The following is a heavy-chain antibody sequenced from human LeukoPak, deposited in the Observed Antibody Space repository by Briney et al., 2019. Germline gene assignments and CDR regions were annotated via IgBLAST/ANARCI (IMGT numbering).Heavy chain of an antibody. Sequence: SETLSLTCTVSGGSISSYYWSWIRQPPGKGLEWIGYIYYSGSTNYNPSLKSRVTISADTSKNQFSLKLSSVTAADTAVYYCARTRIFATYYYDSTTPPAAFDIWGQGTMVTVSS. CDR1: GGSISSYY. J-gene: IGHJ3*02. CDR3: ARTRIFATYYYDSTTPPAAFDI. V-gene: IGHV4-59*01. D-gene: IGHD3-22*01. CDR2: IYYSGST.